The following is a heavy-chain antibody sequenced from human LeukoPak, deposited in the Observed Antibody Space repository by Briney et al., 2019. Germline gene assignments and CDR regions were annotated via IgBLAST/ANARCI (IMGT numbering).Heavy chain of an antibody. CDR1: GFSFSNAW. Sequence: GGSLRLSCAASGFSFSNAWMSWVRQAPGKGLEWVGRVKSKTDGGTTDYAAPVKGRFTISRDDSEGMLYLQMNRPKTEDTAVYYCTTDRGASIRFYYGMDVWGQGTTVTVSS. D-gene: IGHD5-12*01. CDR2: VKSKTDGGTT. V-gene: IGHV3-15*01. J-gene: IGHJ6*02. CDR3: TTDRGASIRFYYGMDV.